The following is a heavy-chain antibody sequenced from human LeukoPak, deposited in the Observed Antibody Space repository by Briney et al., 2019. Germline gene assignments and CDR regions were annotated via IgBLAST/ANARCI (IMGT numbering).Heavy chain of an antibody. CDR1: GYTFTSYD. V-gene: IGHV1-8*01. CDR3: ARGYCSGASCYRGGFDP. J-gene: IGHJ5*02. D-gene: IGHD2-15*01. CDR2: MNPNSGNT. Sequence: ASVKVSCKASGYTFTSYDSNCVRQATGQGREWMGWMNPNSGNTGYAQKFQGRVTMTRNTSISTAYMKLSRLRSDDTAVYYCARGYCSGASCYRGGFDPWGQGTLVTVSS.